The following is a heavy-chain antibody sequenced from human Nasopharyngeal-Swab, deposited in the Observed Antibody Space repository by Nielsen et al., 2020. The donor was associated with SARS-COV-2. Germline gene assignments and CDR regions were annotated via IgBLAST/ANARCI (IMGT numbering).Heavy chain of an antibody. CDR2: ISSSSSYI. CDR1: GCTFSSYS. D-gene: IGHD2-21*01. Sequence: GESLKISCETSGCTFSSYSMNWVRQAPGKGLEWVSSISSSSSYIYYADSVKGRFTISRDNAKNSLYLQMNSLRAEDTAVYYCAREESDSFDYWGQGTLVTVSS. J-gene: IGHJ4*02. V-gene: IGHV3-21*01. CDR3: AREESDSFDY.